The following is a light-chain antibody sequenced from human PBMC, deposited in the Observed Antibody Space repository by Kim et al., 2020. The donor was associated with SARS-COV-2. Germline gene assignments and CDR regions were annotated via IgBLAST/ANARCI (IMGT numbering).Light chain of an antibody. Sequence: DTVMTQSPSSVSAYIGDRVIITCRASQTIGTWLAWYQHKPGKAPRLLIQAASNLQSGVPARFSGSGFGTDFTLTISSLQPEDVASYFCQQGFSYPYTFGQGTKLEI. CDR1: QTIGTW. J-gene: IGKJ2*01. V-gene: IGKV1-12*01. CDR2: AAS. CDR3: QQGFSYPYT.